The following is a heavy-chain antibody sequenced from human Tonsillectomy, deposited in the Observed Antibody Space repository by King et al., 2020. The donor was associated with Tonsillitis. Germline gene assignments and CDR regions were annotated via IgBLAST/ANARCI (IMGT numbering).Heavy chain of an antibody. J-gene: IGHJ4*02. CDR1: GGSISDYF. Sequence: QLQESGPGLVKPSETLSLTCTVSGGSISDYFWSWIRQPPGKGLEWIGYIFYSVSTNYNPSLKIRVPISIDMSKNQFSLKLSSVTAADTAVYYCARLRSGEYFDYWGQGTLVTVSS. V-gene: IGHV4-59*08. CDR3: ARLRSGEYFDY. D-gene: IGHD3-10*01. CDR2: IFYSVST.